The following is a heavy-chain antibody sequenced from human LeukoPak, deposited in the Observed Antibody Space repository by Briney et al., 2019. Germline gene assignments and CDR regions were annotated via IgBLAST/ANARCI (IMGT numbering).Heavy chain of an antibody. D-gene: IGHD3-3*01. V-gene: IGHV1-18*01. Sequence: ASVKVSCKASGYTFTSYGISWVRQAPGQGLEWMGWISAYNGNTNYAQKFQGRVTMTRDTSISTAYMELSRLRSDDTAVYYCARGPYYDFWGGYPLYYYYMDVWGKGTTVTVSS. CDR1: GYTFTSYG. CDR3: ARGPYYDFWGGYPLYYYYMDV. CDR2: ISAYNGNT. J-gene: IGHJ6*03.